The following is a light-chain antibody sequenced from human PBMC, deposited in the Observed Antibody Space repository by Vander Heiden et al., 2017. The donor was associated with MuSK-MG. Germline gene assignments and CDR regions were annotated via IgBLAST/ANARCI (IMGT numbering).Light chain of an antibody. V-gene: IGLV2-11*01. CDR2: DVT. CDR1: SSDVGTSNY. Sequence: QSALTQPRSVSGSPGQSVTISCTGTSSDVGTSNYVSWYQQHPGKAPKLMIYDVTKRPSGVPDRFSGSKSGYTASLTISGLQSEDEADYYCCSFGTSTYVMFGGGTKLTV. CDR3: CSFGTSTYVM. J-gene: IGLJ3*02.